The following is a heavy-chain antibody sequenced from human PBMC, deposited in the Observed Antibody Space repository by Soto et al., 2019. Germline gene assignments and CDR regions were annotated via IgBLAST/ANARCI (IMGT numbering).Heavy chain of an antibody. Sequence: VQLVQSGAEVKKPGASVKISCKTFGDAFTSNYMHWVRQAPGQGLEWMGTINPSGGDTNYAQRFRDRVIMTRDTSTSTVYMELSSLRSEDTAVYFCARNSFDTAMVYNWFAPWGQGTLVTVSP. J-gene: IGHJ5*02. CDR1: GDAFTSNY. V-gene: IGHV1-46*01. CDR2: INPSGGDT. CDR3: ARNSFDTAMVYNWFAP. D-gene: IGHD5-18*01.